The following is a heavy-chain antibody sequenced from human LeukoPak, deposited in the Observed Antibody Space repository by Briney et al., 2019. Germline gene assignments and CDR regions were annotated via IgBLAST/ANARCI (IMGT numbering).Heavy chain of an antibody. J-gene: IGHJ4*02. D-gene: IGHD2-21*02. CDR2: IYYSGST. CDR1: GGSISSGGYS. V-gene: IGHV4-31*03. CDR3: ARGPYCGGDCYSGFYY. Sequence: PSETLSLTCTVSGGSISSGGYSWSWIRQHPGKGLEWIGYIYYSGSTYYNPSLKSRVTISVDTSKNQFSLKLSSVTAADTAVYYCARGPYCGGDCYSGFYYWGQGTLVTVSS.